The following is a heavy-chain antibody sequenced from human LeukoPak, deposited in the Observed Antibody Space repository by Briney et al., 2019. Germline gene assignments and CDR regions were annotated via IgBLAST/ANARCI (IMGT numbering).Heavy chain of an antibody. D-gene: IGHD3-16*01. CDR3: AKALWPTGGGEAFDN. J-gene: IGHJ4*02. CDR1: GFTFNTYP. Sequence: HPGRSLRLSCATSGFTFNTYPVRWVRQAPGRGLEWVAMMSHDESYNHYADSVKGRFSISRDAPKNTLYLQMDGLRPEDTAMYYCAKALWPTGGGEAFDNWGQGTLVTVSS. V-gene: IGHV3-30*18. CDR2: MSHDESYN.